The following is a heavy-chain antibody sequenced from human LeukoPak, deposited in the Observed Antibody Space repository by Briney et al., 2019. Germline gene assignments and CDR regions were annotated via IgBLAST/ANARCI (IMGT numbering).Heavy chain of an antibody. CDR3: ARVSSGWYYFDY. J-gene: IGHJ4*02. V-gene: IGHV1-69*05. D-gene: IGHD6-19*01. Sequence: GASVKVSCKASGGTFSSYAISWVRQAPGQGLEWMGGIIPIFGTANYAQKFQGRVTMTRDTSTSTVYMELSSLRSEDTAVYYCARVSSGWYYFDYWGQGTLVTVSS. CDR2: IIPIFGTA. CDR1: GGTFSSYA.